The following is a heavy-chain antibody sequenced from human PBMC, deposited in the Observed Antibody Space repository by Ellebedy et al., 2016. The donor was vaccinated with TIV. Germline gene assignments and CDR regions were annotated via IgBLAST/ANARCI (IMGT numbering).Heavy chain of an antibody. CDR3: ASEYFFDSDTYYYPDDF. V-gene: IGHV4-34*01. CDR1: GASFTGYH. Sequence: SETLSLXXGVSGASFTGYHWPWIRQPPGRGLEWIGEITHGGSTNYNQSLTSRLLISGDMSKNQFSMTLTSVTAAATAVYYCASEYFFDSDTYYYPDDFWGPGTQVSVSS. D-gene: IGHD3-10*01. J-gene: IGHJ4*02. CDR2: ITHGGST.